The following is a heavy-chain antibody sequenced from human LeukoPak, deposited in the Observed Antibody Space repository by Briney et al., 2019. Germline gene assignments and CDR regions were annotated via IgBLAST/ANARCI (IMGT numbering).Heavy chain of an antibody. D-gene: IGHD3-10*02. J-gene: IGHJ6*04. CDR1: GFIFNTYD. V-gene: IGHV3-48*03. Sequence: GGSLRLSCAASGFIFNTYDMNWVRQAPGKGLEWISYISSSSSTKYYADSVKGRFTISRDNAKNSLYLQMNSLRAEDTAVYYCAELGITMIGGVWGKGTTVTISS. CDR2: ISSSSSTK. CDR3: AELGITMIGGV.